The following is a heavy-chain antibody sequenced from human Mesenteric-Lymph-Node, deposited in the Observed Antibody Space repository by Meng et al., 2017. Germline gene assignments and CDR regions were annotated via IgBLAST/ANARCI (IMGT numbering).Heavy chain of an antibody. D-gene: IGHD6-13*01. CDR3: ARVPSAGAAAAYVPDY. CDR2: ISSSGSTI. J-gene: IGHJ4*02. Sequence: GGSLRLSCAASGFTFSSYEMNWVRQAPGKGLQWVSYISSSGSTIYYADSVRGRFTVSRDNAKNSLYLQMNSLRAEDTAVYYCARVPSAGAAAAYVPDYWGQGTLVTVSS. CDR1: GFTFSSYE. V-gene: IGHV3-48*03.